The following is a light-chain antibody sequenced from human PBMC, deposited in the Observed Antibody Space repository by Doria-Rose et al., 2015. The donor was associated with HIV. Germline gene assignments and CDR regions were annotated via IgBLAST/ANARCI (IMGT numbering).Light chain of an antibody. Sequence: TQSPGTLSLSPGERATLSCRASQSFSSTYLAWYQQKPGQAPSLLIYDGSTRATGIPDRFSASRSGTDFTLTINGLEPEDFALYYCHQYGTSWTFGQGTKVEI. CDR1: QSFSSTY. V-gene: IGKV3-20*01. CDR2: DGS. J-gene: IGKJ1*01. CDR3: HQYGTSWT.